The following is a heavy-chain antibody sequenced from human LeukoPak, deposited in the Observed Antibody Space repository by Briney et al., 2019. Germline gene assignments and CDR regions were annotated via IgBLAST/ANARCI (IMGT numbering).Heavy chain of an antibody. CDR1: GFTFSSYS. CDR3: ARDGIVVVPAAPLDG. D-gene: IGHD2-2*01. J-gene: IGHJ4*02. Sequence: GGSLRLSCAASGFTFSSYSMNWVRQAPGKGLEWVSSISSSSSYIYYADSVKGRFTISRDNAKNSLYLQMNSLRAEDTAVYYCARDGIVVVPAAPLDGWGQGTLVTVSS. V-gene: IGHV3-21*01. CDR2: ISSSSSYI.